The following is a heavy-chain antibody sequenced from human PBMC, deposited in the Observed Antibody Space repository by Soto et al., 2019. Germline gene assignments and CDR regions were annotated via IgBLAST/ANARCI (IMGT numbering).Heavy chain of an antibody. V-gene: IGHV3-23*01. J-gene: IGHJ6*03. Sequence: EVQLLESGGGLVQPGGSLRLSCAASGFTFSSYVMTRVRQAPGKGLEWVSAISGGGGSTYYADSVKGRFTISRDNSKNTLSLQMNSLRAEDTAVYYCAKIRGEFANYYYYYMDVWGKGTTVTVSS. CDR3: AKIRGEFANYYYYYMDV. D-gene: IGHD2-21*01. CDR2: ISGGGGST. CDR1: GFTFSSYV.